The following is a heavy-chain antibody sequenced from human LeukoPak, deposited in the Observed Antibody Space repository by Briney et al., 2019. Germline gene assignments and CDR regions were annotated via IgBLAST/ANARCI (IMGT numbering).Heavy chain of an antibody. CDR1: GSTFSS. CDR2: LTASGTDINT. D-gene: IGHD4-17*01. CDR3: AKRAVTFDY. J-gene: IGHJ4*02. Sequence: GGSLRLSCAASGSTFSSMSWVRQAPGKGLEWVSALTASGTDINTYYADSVKGRFTISRDSSKNTLYLQMNSLRTEDTAIYYCAKRAVTFDYWGQGTLVTVSS. V-gene: IGHV3-23*01.